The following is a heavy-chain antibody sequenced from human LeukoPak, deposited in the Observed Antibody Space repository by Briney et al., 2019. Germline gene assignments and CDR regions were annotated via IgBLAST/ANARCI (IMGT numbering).Heavy chain of an antibody. CDR2: ISGSGGRT. D-gene: IGHD3-10*01. Sequence: GGSLRLSCAASGFTFSRYAMSWVRQAPGKGVEWVSDISGSGGRTYYADYVKGRFTISRDNSKNTMYMKMKRLRAEDTAVYYCAKDREELLWFGELNRVDPWGQGTLVTVSS. V-gene: IGHV3-23*01. CDR1: GFTFSRYA. CDR3: AKDREELLWFGELNRVDP. J-gene: IGHJ5*02.